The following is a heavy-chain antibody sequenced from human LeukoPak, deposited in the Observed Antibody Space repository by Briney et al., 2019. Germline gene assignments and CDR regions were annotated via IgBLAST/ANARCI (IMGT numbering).Heavy chain of an antibody. V-gene: IGHV3-7*05. CDR2: LRPDGSDK. D-gene: IGHD6-19*01. Sequence: PGGSLRLSCTGSGFTFSDYWMTWARQAPGKGLEWVANLRPDGSDKYYVDSVKGRFTISRDNAKKLVYLQMNSLRAEDTAVYYCAKDKGGIAVAGNFDYWGQGTLVTVSS. CDR3: AKDKGGIAVAGNFDY. CDR1: GFTFSDYW. J-gene: IGHJ4*02.